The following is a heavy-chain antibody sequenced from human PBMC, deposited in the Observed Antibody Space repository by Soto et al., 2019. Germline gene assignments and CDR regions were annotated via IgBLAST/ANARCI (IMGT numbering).Heavy chain of an antibody. V-gene: IGHV3-23*04. Sequence: EVRLVESGGGFAQIGGSLRLSCVTSGFTFTSYAMTWVRQVPGMGLEWVSAITESGNGTFYADSVRGRFTISRDNSKSTLFLQMNSLTVEDTATYFCATLMAVAGPGWGRAFDHWGQGTLVAVSS. CDR1: GFTFTSYA. D-gene: IGHD6-19*01. CDR3: ATLMAVAGPGWGRAFDH. J-gene: IGHJ4*02. CDR2: ITESGNGT.